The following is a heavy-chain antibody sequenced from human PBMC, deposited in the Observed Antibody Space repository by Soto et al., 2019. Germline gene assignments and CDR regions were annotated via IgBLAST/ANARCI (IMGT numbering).Heavy chain of an antibody. D-gene: IGHD1-1*01. CDR1: GGSISSSNW. J-gene: IGHJ6*02. Sequence: SETLSLTCAVSGGSISSSNWWSWVRQPPGKGLEWIGEIYHSGSTNYNPSLKSRGTISVDKSKNQFSLKLSSVTAADTAVYYCARGRGVREWRRTGTTYYYYGMDVWGQGTTVTVSS. CDR3: ARGRGVREWRRTGTTYYYYGMDV. CDR2: IYHSGST. V-gene: IGHV4-4*02.